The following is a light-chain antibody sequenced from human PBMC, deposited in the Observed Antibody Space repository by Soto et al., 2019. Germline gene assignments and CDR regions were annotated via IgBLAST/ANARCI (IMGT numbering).Light chain of an antibody. V-gene: IGKV3-20*01. CDR2: GAS. J-gene: IGKJ1*01. Sequence: EIVLTQSPGTLSFSPGERATLSCRASQSVSSSYLALYQQKPGQAPRLLIYGASSRATGIPDRFSGSGSGTDFTLTISRLEPEDFAVYYCQHYGSSWTFGQGTKGEIK. CDR1: QSVSSSY. CDR3: QHYGSSWT.